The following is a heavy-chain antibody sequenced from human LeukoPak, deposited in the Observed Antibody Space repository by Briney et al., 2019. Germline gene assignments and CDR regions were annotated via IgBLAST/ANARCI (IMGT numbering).Heavy chain of an antibody. CDR3: ARGFGVAAAGPGY. V-gene: IGHV4-34*01. D-gene: IGHD6-13*01. CDR1: GGSFSGYY. CDR2: INHSGST. J-gene: IGHJ4*02. Sequence: SETLSLTCAVYGGSFSGYYWSWIRQPPGKGLEWIGEINHSGSTNYNPSLKSRVTISGDTSKNQFSLKLSSVTAADTAVYYCARGFGVAAAGPGYWGQGTLVTVSS.